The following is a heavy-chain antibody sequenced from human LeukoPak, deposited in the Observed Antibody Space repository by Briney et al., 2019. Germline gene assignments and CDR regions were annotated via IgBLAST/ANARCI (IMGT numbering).Heavy chain of an antibody. J-gene: IGHJ4*02. D-gene: IGHD2-15*01. CDR3: AKGRAIVVVVAAFDY. Sequence: GGSLRLSCAASGFTFSSYSMNWVRQAPGKGLEWVSYISSSSSTIYYADSVKGRFTISRDNAKNSLYLQMNSLRAEDTAVYYCAKGRAIVVVVAAFDYWGQGTLVTVSS. V-gene: IGHV3-48*01. CDR2: ISSSSSTI. CDR1: GFTFSSYS.